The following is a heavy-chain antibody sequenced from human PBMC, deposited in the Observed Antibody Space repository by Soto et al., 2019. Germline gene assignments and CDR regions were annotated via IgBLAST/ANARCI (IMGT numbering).Heavy chain of an antibody. D-gene: IGHD5-12*01. Sequence: GWSLRLSCAASGFTFSSYSMNWVRQAPGKGLEWVSYISSSSTNKHYADSVQGRFTISRDNAKNSLYLQMNSLRAEDTAVYYCARGTGYEDYWGQGTLVTVSS. J-gene: IGHJ4*02. CDR2: ISSSSTNK. V-gene: IGHV3-48*01. CDR1: GFTFSSYS. CDR3: ARGTGYEDY.